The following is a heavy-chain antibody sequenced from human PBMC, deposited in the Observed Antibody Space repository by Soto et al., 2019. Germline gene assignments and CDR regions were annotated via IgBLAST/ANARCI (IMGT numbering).Heavy chain of an antibody. Sequence: GASVKVSCKASGYTFTGYYMHWVRQAPGQGLEWMGWINPNSGGTNYAQKFQGRVTMTRDTSISTAYMELSRLRSDDTAVYYCGRAYYCSGSRYNWFDPWGQGTLVTVSS. CDR3: GRAYYCSGSRYNWFDP. V-gene: IGHV1-2*02. CDR2: INPNSGGT. D-gene: IGHD3-10*01. CDR1: GYTFTGYY. J-gene: IGHJ5*02.